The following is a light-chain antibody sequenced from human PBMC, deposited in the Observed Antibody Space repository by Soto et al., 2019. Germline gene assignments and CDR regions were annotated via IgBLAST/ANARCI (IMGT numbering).Light chain of an antibody. CDR2: DAS. CDR1: QDISNY. CDR3: QQYDNLRVT. Sequence: DIQMTQSPSSLSASVGDRVTITCQASQDISNYLNWYQQKPGKAPKLLIYDASNLETGVPSRFSGSGSGTDFXFTISSLQPEDIATYYCQQYDNLRVTFGGGTKV. J-gene: IGKJ4*01. V-gene: IGKV1-33*01.